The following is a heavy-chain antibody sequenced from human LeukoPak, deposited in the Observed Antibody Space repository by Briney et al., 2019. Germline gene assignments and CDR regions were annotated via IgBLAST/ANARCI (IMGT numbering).Heavy chain of an antibody. Sequence: ASVRVSCKSSGYTFSYFGLNWVRQAPGQGLEWMGWISGYNGNTNYAQKWEGRLSLTTDTAASTVHMELRNLTFDDTAVYFCARGLDAAAGLANFDYWGQGTQITVSS. J-gene: IGHJ4*02. CDR3: ARGLDAAAGLANFDY. CDR1: GYTFSYFG. CDR2: ISGYNGNT. V-gene: IGHV1-18*01. D-gene: IGHD6-19*01.